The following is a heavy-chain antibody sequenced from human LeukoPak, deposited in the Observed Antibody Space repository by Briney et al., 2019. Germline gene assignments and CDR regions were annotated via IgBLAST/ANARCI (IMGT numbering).Heavy chain of an antibody. D-gene: IGHD5-18*01. V-gene: IGHV3-74*01. Sequence: GGSLRLSCAASGFTFSSYWMHWVRQAPGKGLVWVSRINSDGSSTSYADSVKGRFTISRDNAENTLYLQMNSLRAEDTAVYYCASPGYSYGGDYWGQGTLVTVSS. CDR3: ASPGYSYGGDY. CDR1: GFTFSSYW. J-gene: IGHJ4*02. CDR2: INSDGSST.